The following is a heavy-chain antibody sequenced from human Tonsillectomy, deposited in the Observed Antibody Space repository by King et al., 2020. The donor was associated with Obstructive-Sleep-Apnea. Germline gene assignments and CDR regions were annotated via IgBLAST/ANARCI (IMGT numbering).Heavy chain of an antibody. D-gene: IGHD1-26*01. Sequence: VQLVESGGGLVQPGGSLRLSCAASGFTFSNYWMSWVRQAPGKGLEWVANIDQGGSGTYYVDSVKERFTISRDNAKNSLYLQMNSLRVEDTAVYHCVRDGVGTTHDYQFDYWGQGTLVTVSS. CDR2: IDQGGSGT. V-gene: IGHV3-7*03. J-gene: IGHJ4*02. CDR1: GFTFSNYW. CDR3: VRDGVGTTHDYQFDY.